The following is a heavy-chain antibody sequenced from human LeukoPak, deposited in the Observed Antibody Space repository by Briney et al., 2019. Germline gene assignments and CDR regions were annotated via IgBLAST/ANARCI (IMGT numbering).Heavy chain of an antibody. D-gene: IGHD2-15*01. J-gene: IGHJ3*02. CDR1: GFTFSSHW. Sequence: GGSLRLSCAASGFTFSSHWMHWVRQAPGKGLVWVSRINGDGSNTTYADSVKGRFTISRDNAKNTLYLQMNSLRAEDTAVYHCARSKSCDSTDAFDIWGQGTMVTVSS. V-gene: IGHV3-74*03. CDR2: INGDGSNT. CDR3: ARSKSCDSTDAFDI.